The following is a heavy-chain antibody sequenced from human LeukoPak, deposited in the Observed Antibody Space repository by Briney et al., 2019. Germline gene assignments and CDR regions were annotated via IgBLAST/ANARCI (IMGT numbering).Heavy chain of an antibody. CDR1: GFIVSSNY. CDR3: ATRYNYHYLGY. V-gene: IGHV3-53*01. CDR2: IYNGDNT. J-gene: IGHJ4*02. Sequence: PGGSLRLSCAASGFIVSSNYMTWVRQAPGKGLEWVSVIYNGDNTNYADSVKGRFTISRDNSKNTLCLQMNSLRVEDTAVYYCATRYNYHYLGYWGQGTLVTVSS. D-gene: IGHD5-18*01.